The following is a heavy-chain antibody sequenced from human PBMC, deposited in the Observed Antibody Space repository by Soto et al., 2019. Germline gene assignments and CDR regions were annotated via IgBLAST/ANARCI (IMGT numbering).Heavy chain of an antibody. J-gene: IGHJ4*02. CDR3: VRGPLDIAGVPTAMFH. CDR2: INNDGSDT. D-gene: IGHD2-2*03. V-gene: IGHV3-74*01. Sequence: EVQLVESGGGLIQRGGSLRLSCAASGFSFSSYWMHWVRQAPGKGLVWVSRINNDGSDTNYADSVKGRFIISRDNARNTLHLEMDSLTLEDTALYYCVRGPLDIAGVPTAMFHWGQGTLVTFSS. CDR1: GFSFSSYW.